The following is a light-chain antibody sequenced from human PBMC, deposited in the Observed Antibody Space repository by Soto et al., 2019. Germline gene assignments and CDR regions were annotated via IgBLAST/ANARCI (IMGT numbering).Light chain of an antibody. Sequence: EIVMTQSPATLSVSPGERSTLSCRASQSVNYNLAWYQQKPGQAPRLLIYSASTRATGTPARFSGSGSGTEFTLTISRLQSEDFAVYYCQQYNNWPPLTFGGGTK. V-gene: IGKV3D-15*01. CDR3: QQYNNWPPLT. J-gene: IGKJ4*01. CDR2: SAS. CDR1: QSVNYN.